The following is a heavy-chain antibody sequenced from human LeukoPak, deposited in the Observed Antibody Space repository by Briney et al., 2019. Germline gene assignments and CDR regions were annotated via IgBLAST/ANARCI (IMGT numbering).Heavy chain of an antibody. CDR2: IYYSGST. Sequence: SETLSLTCTVSGGSISSSSYYWGWIRQPPGKGLEWIGSIYYSGSTYYNPSLKSRVTISVDTSKNQFSLKLSSVTAADTAVYYCARRRSGYDPNSYYFDYWGQGTLVTVSS. J-gene: IGHJ4*02. V-gene: IGHV4-39*01. CDR1: GGSISSSSYY. CDR3: ARRRSGYDPNSYYFDY. D-gene: IGHD5-12*01.